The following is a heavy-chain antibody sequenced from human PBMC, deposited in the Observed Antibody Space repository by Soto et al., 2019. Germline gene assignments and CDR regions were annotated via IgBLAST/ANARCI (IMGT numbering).Heavy chain of an antibody. V-gene: IGHV3-53*04. CDR1: GVTVANNY. J-gene: IGHJ3*02. CDR3: ATFYDSSGYAPSYAFDI. D-gene: IGHD3-22*01. CDR2: IYSGGST. Sequence: PGGSLRLSCAASGVTVANNYMSWVRQAPGKGLEWVSDIYSGGSTYYADSVKGRFTISRHSSKNTLYLEMNSLRVEDTAVYYCATFYDSSGYAPSYAFDIWGQGTMVTVSS.